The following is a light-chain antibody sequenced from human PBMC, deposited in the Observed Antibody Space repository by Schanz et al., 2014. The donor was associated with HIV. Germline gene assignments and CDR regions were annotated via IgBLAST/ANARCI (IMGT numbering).Light chain of an antibody. CDR2: GNT. J-gene: IGLJ1*01. CDR1: SSNIGAGYD. V-gene: IGLV1-40*01. Sequence: QSVLTQPPSVSGAPGQRVTISCTGSSSNIGAGYDVHWYQQLPGTAPKLLIYGNTNRPSGVPDRFSASKSGTSGTLAITGLRADDEADYYCQSYDSSLTVVFGTGTKLTVL. CDR3: QSYDSSLTVV.